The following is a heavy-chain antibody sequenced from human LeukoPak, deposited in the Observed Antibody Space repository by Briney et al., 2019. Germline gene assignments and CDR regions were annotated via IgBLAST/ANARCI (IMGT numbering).Heavy chain of an antibody. J-gene: IGHJ5*02. V-gene: IGHV4-34*01. CDR2: INHSGST. CDR1: GGSFSGYY. Sequence: SETLSLTCAVYGGSFSGYYWSWIRQPPGKGLEWIGEINHSGSTNYNPFLKSRVTISVDTSKNQFSLKLSSVTAADTAVYYCARGRYYGSGSYAGWFDPWGQGTLVTVSS. CDR3: ARGRYYGSGSYAGWFDP. D-gene: IGHD3-10*01.